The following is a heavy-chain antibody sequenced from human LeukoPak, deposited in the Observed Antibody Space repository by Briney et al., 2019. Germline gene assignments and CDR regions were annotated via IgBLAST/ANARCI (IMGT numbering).Heavy chain of an antibody. CDR2: ISYDGSNK. J-gene: IGHJ6*03. CDR1: GFTFSSYA. Sequence: GGSLRLSCAASGFTFSSYAMHWVRQAPGKGLEWVAVISYDGSNKYYADSVKGRFTISRDNSKNTLYLQMNSLRAEDTAVYYCVGDYYYYYMDVWGKGTTVTVSS. V-gene: IGHV3-30-3*01. CDR3: VGDYYYYYMDV.